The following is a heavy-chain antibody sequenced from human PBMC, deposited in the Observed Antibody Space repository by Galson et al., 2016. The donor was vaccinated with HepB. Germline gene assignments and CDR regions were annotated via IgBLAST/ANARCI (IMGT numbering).Heavy chain of an antibody. Sequence: LRLSCAASGFTFSTYWMTWVRQAPGKGLEWVANIKSDGSDKYYVDPVKGRFSISRDNAKNSLYLQMSSLRADDTAVHFCVRDIYCCSSRCVVGPTEHDALDMWGQGTMVTGSS. CDR3: VRDIYCCSSRCVVGPTEHDALDM. CDR1: GFTFSTYW. V-gene: IGHV3-7*03. D-gene: IGHD2-15*01. CDR2: IKSDGSDK. J-gene: IGHJ3*02.